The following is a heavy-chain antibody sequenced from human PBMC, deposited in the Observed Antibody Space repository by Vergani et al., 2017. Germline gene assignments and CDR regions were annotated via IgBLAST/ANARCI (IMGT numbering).Heavy chain of an antibody. J-gene: IGHJ5*02. V-gene: IGHV4-34*01. CDR3: ARGPPPSSTSPYNWFDA. CDR2: INHCGST. Sequence: QVQLQQWGAGLLKPSETLSLTCAVYGRSFSGYYWSLIRQPPGKGLVWIGEINHCGSTNYNPSLKSRVTTSVETSKNQFSLKLRSVTAADTAVYYCARGPPPSSTSPYNWFDAWGQGTLVTVSS. D-gene: IGHD2-2*01. CDR1: GRSFSGYY.